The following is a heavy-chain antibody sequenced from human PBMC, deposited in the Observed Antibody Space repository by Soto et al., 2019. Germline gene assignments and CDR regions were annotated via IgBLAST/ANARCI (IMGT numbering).Heavy chain of an antibody. Sequence: GASVKVSCKASGGTFSSYAISWVRQAPGQGLEWMGGIIPIFGTANYAQKFQGGVTITADESTGTAYMELSSLRSEDTAVYYCARESNRSGYYLSFDYWGQGTLVTVSS. J-gene: IGHJ4*02. V-gene: IGHV1-69*13. D-gene: IGHD3-22*01. CDR3: ARESNRSGYYLSFDY. CDR1: GGTFSSYA. CDR2: IIPIFGTA.